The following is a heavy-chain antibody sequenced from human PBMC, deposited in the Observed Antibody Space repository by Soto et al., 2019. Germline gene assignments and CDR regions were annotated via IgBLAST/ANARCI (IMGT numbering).Heavy chain of an antibody. CDR1: GFTFSSYS. J-gene: IGHJ4*02. V-gene: IGHV3-48*02. CDR2: ISSGSNTI. Sequence: EVQLVESGGGLVQPGGSLRLSCAASGFTFSSYSMNWVRQAPGKGLEWGSYISSGSNTIYYADSVKGRFTISRDNAKNSLYLQMNSLREEDTAVYYCARVGYSSPFAYWGQGTLLTVSS. CDR3: ARVGYSSPFAY. D-gene: IGHD5-18*01.